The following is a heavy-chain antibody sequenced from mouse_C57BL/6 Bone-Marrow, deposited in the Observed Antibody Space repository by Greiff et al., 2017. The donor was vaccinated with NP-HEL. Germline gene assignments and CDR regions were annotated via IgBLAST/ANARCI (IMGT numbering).Heavy chain of an antibody. CDR1: GYTFTSYW. V-gene: IGHV1-64*01. CDR2: IHPNSGST. Sequence: QVQLQQPGAELVKPGASVKLSCKASGYTFTSYWMHWVKQRPGQGLEWIGMIHPNSGSTNYNEKFKSKATLTVDKSSSTAYMQRSSMTSEDSAVYYCARKDSGGNLCFSYWGQGTLVTVSA. J-gene: IGHJ3*01. CDR3: ARKDSGGNLCFSY. D-gene: IGHD1-1*02.